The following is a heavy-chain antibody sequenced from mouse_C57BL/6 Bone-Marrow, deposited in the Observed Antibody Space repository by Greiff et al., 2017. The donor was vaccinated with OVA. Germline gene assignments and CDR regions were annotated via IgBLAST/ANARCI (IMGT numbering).Heavy chain of an antibody. CDR2: ILPGSGST. CDR1: GYTFTGYW. V-gene: IGHV1-9*01. J-gene: IGHJ4*01. D-gene: IGHD1-1*01. CDR3: AILTTAVATGGAMDY. Sequence: QVQLQQSGAELMKPGASVKLSCKATGYTFTGYWLEWVKQRPGHGLEWIGEILPGSGSTNYNEKFKGKATFTADTSSNTAYMQLSSLTTEDSAIYYCAILTTAVATGGAMDYWGQGTSVTVSS.